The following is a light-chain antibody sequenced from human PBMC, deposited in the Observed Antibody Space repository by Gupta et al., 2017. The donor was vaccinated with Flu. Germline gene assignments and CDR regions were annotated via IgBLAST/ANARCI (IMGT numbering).Light chain of an antibody. CDR3: MQTLQSPVA. Sequence: VSPGGTASIACRSSQSLLHSNGYNYLDWYVQKPGQSPQLLIYLASNRASGVPDRFIARGSGTDFTLTIRRAEAEDVGVYYCMQTLQSPVAFGQGTKVEIK. CDR1: QSLLHSNGYNY. J-gene: IGKJ1*01. CDR2: LAS. V-gene: IGKV2-28*01.